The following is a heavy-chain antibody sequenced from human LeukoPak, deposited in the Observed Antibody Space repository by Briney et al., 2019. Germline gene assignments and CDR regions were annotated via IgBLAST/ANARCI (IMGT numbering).Heavy chain of an antibody. CDR2: IIPIFGTA. V-gene: IGHV1-69*05. CDR3: ARGMHTSYESSAFDI. Sequence: ASAKVSCKASGGTFSSYAISWVRQAPGQGLEWMGRIIPIFGTANYAQKFQGRVTITTDESTSTAYMELSSLRSEDTAVYYCARGMHTSYESSAFDIWGQGTMVTVSS. D-gene: IGHD2/OR15-2a*01. CDR1: GGTFSSYA. J-gene: IGHJ3*02.